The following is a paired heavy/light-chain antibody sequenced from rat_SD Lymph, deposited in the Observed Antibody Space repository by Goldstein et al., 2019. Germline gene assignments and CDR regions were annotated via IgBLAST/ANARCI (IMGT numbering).Heavy chain of an antibody. D-gene: IGHD1-11*01. CDR2: ISYDGSST. CDR1: GFTFSDYN. J-gene: IGHJ2*01. Sequence: EVQLVESGGGLVQPGRSLKLSCAASGFTFSDYNMAWVRQAPKKGLEWVATISYDGSSTYYRDSVKGRFTISRDNAKSTLYLQMDSLRSEDTATYYCAREGRGISFFDYWGQGVMVTVSS. CDR3: AREGRGISFFDY. V-gene: IGHV5-7*01.
Light chain of an antibody. J-gene: IGKJ5*01. V-gene: IGKV3S9*01. Sequence: DTVLTQSPALAVSPGERVTISCRASESVSTLMHWYQQKPGQQPKLLIYLASHLESGVPARFSGSGSGTDFTLTIDPVEADDTATYYCQQSWNDPTFGSGTKLEIK. CDR2: LAS. CDR1: ESVSTL. CDR3: QQSWNDPT.